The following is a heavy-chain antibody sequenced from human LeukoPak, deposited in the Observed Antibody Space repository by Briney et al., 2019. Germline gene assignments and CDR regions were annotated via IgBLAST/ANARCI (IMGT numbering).Heavy chain of an antibody. J-gene: IGHJ3*02. D-gene: IGHD6-19*01. CDR1: GHSFTSYW. CDR3: AITGGIAVAGIAFDI. CDR2: IYPGDSDT. V-gene: IGHV5-51*01. Sequence: GESLKISCKGSGHSFTSYWIGWVRQMPGKGLEWMGIIYPGDSDTRYSPSFQGQVTISADKSISTAYLQWSSLKASDTAMYYCAITGGIAVAGIAFDIWGQGTMVTVSS.